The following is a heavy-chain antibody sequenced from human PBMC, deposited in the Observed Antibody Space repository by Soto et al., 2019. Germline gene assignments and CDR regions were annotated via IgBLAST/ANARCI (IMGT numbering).Heavy chain of an antibody. CDR2: INPSGGST. J-gene: IGHJ4*02. Sequence: ASVKVPCKASGYTFTSYYMHWVRQAPGQGLEWMGIINPSGGSTSYAQKFQGRVTMTRDTSTSTVYMELSSLRSEDTAVYYCARENAYYYDSSGYYGYWGQGTLVTVSS. CDR1: GYTFTSYY. V-gene: IGHV1-46*01. D-gene: IGHD3-22*01. CDR3: ARENAYYYDSSGYYGY.